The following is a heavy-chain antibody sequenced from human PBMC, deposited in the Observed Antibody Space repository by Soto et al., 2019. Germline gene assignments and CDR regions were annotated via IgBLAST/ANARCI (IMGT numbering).Heavy chain of an antibody. Sequence: LETLSLTCTVSGGSISSYYWSWIRQPPGKGLEWIGYIYYSGSTNYNPSLKSRVTISVDTSKNQFSLKLSSVTAADTAVYYCARVSLRYGDYDYWGQGTLVTVSS. CDR3: ARVSLRYGDYDY. CDR1: GGSISSYY. V-gene: IGHV4-59*01. D-gene: IGHD4-17*01. J-gene: IGHJ4*02. CDR2: IYYSGST.